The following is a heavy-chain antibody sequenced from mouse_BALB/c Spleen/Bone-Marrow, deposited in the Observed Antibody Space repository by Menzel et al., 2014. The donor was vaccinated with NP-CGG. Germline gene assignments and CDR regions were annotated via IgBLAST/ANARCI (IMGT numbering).Heavy chain of an antibody. D-gene: IGHD1-1*01. J-gene: IGHJ1*01. V-gene: IGHV1S81*02. CDR1: GYTFSSYY. CDR3: TRSNYGYWYFDV. Sequence: QVQLQQSGAELVKPGASVKLSCKASGYTFSSYYMYWVKQRPGQGLEWIGEINPSNGGTEFNEKFKSKATLTVDKSSSTAYMQLSSLTSEDSAVYYCTRSNYGYWYFDVWGAGTTVTVSS. CDR2: INPSNGGT.